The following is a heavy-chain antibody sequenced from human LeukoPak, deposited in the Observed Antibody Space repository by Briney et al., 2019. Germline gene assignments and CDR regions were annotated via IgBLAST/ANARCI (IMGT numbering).Heavy chain of an antibody. CDR2: INPNSGGT. J-gene: IGHJ4*02. Sequence: ASVKVSCKASGYTFTGYYMHWVRQAPGQGLEWMGWINPNSGGTNYAQKFQGRVTMTRDTSISTAYMELSRLRSEDTAVYYCARESGRYQDFFENWGQGTLVTVSS. V-gene: IGHV1-2*02. CDR1: GYTFTGYY. CDR3: ARESGRYQDFFEN. D-gene: IGHD1-26*01.